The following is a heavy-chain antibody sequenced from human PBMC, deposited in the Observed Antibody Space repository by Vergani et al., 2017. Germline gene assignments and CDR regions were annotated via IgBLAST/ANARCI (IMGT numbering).Heavy chain of an antibody. CDR2: INQDGSEK. CDR3: AKDPSQRRGYSGYDSSLY. CDR1: GFIFSHYW. J-gene: IGHJ4*02. D-gene: IGHD5-12*01. Sequence: EVQLVESGGGLVQPGGSLRLSCAASGFIFSHYWMSWVRQAPGKGLEWVANINQDGSEKYYVDSVKGRFTISRDNSKNTLYLQMNSLRAEDTAVYYCAKDPSQRRGYSGYDSSLYWGQGTLVTVSS. V-gene: IGHV3-7*01.